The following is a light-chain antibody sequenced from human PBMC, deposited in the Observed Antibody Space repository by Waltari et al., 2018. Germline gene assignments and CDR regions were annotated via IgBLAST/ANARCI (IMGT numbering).Light chain of an antibody. CDR3: QSYDSSTVV. Sequence: NFMLTQPHSVSESPGKTVTISCSGTIGRISTTSVQWYQHRPGSAPTTVIYEDKRRPSGVPDRFSASIDPSSNSAFLTISGLKTEDEADYYCQSYDSSTVVFGGGTRLTVL. J-gene: IGLJ2*01. V-gene: IGLV6-57*02. CDR1: IGRISTTS. CDR2: EDK.